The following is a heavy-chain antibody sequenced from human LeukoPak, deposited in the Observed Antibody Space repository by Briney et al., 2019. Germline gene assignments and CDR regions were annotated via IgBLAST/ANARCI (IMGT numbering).Heavy chain of an antibody. D-gene: IGHD3-16*02. CDR2: INHSGST. Sequence: PSETLSLTCAVYGGSFSGYYLSWIRQPPGKGLEWIGEINHSGSTNYNPSLKSRVTISVDTSKNQFSLKLSSVTAADTAVYYCARGGDDYVWGSYRYFDYWGQGTLVTVSS. J-gene: IGHJ4*02. V-gene: IGHV4-34*01. CDR3: ARGGDDYVWGSYRYFDY. CDR1: GGSFSGYY.